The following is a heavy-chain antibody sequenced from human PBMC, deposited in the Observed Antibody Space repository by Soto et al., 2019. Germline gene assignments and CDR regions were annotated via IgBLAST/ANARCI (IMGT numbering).Heavy chain of an antibody. CDR1: GGSISSGGYS. V-gene: IGHV4-30-2*01. CDR2: IHQTGIT. Sequence: KPSETLSLTCAVSGGSISSGGYSWSWIRQPPGKGLEWIGYIHQTGITYYNPSLKSRVTISLDRSNNQFSLNLSSVTAADTAVYFCARDRKQSNYFDYWGQGTLVTVSS. CDR3: ARDRKQSNYFDY. J-gene: IGHJ4*02.